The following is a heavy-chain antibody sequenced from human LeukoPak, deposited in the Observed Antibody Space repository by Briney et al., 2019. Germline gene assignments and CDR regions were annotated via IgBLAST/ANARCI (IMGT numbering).Heavy chain of an antibody. CDR3: ASVGSYWYFDL. J-gene: IGHJ2*01. CDR2: IYYSGST. CDR1: GGSISSYY. Sequence: PSETLSLTCTVSGGSISSYYWSWIRQPPGKGLEWIGYIYYSGSTNYNPSLKSRVTISVDTSKNQFSLKLSSVTAAGTAVYYCASVGSYWYFDLWGRGTLVTVSS. V-gene: IGHV4-59*08. D-gene: IGHD1-14*01.